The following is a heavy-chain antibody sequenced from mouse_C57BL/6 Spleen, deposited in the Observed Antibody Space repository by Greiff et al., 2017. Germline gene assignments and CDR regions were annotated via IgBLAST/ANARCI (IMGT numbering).Heavy chain of an antibody. J-gene: IGHJ1*03. CDR1: GFTFSDAW. Sequence: EVKLVESGGGLVQPGGSMKLSCAASGFTFSDAWMDWVRQSPEKGLEWVAEIRNKANNHATYYAESVKGRFTISRDDSKSSVYLQMNSLRAEDTGIYYCTRAPYDGYYYGDWYFDVWGTGTTVTVSS. D-gene: IGHD2-3*01. CDR2: IRNKANNHAT. V-gene: IGHV6-6*01. CDR3: TRAPYDGYYYGDWYFDV.